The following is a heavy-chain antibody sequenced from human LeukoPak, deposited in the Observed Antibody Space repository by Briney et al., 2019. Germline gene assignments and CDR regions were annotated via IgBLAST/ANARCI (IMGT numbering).Heavy chain of an antibody. CDR1: GYTFTSYA. CDR3: ARGGPTITMVRGVIIGWFDP. J-gene: IGHJ5*02. Sequence: ASVKVSCKASGYTFTSYAMHWVRQAPGQRLEWMGWINAGNGNTKYSQEFQGRVTITRDTSASTAYMELSSLRSEDMAVYYCARGGPTITMVRGVIIGWFDPWGQGTLVTVSS. V-gene: IGHV1-3*03. D-gene: IGHD3-10*01. CDR2: INAGNGNT.